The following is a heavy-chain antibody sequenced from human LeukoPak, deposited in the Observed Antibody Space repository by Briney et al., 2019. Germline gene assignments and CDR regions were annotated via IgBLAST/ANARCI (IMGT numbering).Heavy chain of an antibody. CDR2: ISYDGSNK. D-gene: IGHD3-22*01. CDR3: AKPVYYDSYGMDV. J-gene: IGHJ6*02. CDR1: GFTFSSYA. Sequence: QAGGSLRLSCAASGFTFSSYAMHWVRQAPGKGLEWVAVISYDGSNKYYADSVKGRFTISRDNSKNTLYLQMNSLRAEDTAVYYCAKPVYYDSYGMDVWGQGTTVTVSS. V-gene: IGHV3-30-3*02.